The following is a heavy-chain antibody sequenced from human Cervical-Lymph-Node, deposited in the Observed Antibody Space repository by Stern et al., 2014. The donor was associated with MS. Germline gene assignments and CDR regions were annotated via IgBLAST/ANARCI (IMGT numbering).Heavy chain of an antibody. CDR1: GFTFSSYS. V-gene: IGHV3-21*01. D-gene: IGHD5-18*01. J-gene: IGHJ4*02. CDR2: ISSSSSYI. Sequence: EVQLVESGGGLVKPGGSLRLSCAASGFTFSSYSMNWVRQPPGTGLVWVSSISSSSSYIYYADSVKGRFTISRDNAKNSLYLQMNSLRAEDTAVYYCARGYSYGFDYWGQGTLVTVSS. CDR3: ARGYSYGFDY.